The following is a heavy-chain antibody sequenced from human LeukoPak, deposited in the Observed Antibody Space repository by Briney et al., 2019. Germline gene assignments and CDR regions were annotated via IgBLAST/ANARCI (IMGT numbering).Heavy chain of an antibody. Sequence: GGSLRLSCAASGFTFSSYAMHWVRQAPGKGLEWVAVISYDGSNKYYADSVKGRFTISRDNSKKTLFLQMNSLRAEDTAVYYCGGMEVLVGAGYWGGNYGMDVWAKGPRSPSP. CDR1: GFTFSSYA. CDR3: GGMEVLVGAGYWGGNYGMDV. V-gene: IGHV3-30-3*01. D-gene: IGHD3-9*01. CDR2: ISYDGSNK. J-gene: IGHJ6*02.